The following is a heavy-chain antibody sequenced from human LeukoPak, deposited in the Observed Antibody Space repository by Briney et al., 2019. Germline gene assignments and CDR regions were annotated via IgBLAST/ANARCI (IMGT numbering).Heavy chain of an antibody. Sequence: PGGSLRLSCAASGFTFSSYSMNWVRQAPGKGLECVSSISSSSSYIYYTDSVKGLFAISRDNAKNSLYLQMNSLRAEDTAMYYCARDAGAGWELLGRNDYWGQGTLVTVSS. V-gene: IGHV3-21*01. CDR1: GFTFSSYS. CDR2: ISSSSSYI. CDR3: ARDAGAGWELLGRNDY. J-gene: IGHJ4*02. D-gene: IGHD1-26*01.